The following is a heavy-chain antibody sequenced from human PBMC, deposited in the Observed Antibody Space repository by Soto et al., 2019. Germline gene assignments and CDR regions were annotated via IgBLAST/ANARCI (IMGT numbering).Heavy chain of an antibody. Sequence: QVQLQQWGAGLLKPSETLSLTCAVYGGSFSGYYWSWIRQPPGKGLEWIGEINHSGSTNYNPSLKSRVTVPVDPSKNQFSLKLSSVTAADTAVYYCAREIAGAGTGRRWFDPWGQGTLVTVSS. CDR2: INHSGST. V-gene: IGHV4-34*01. D-gene: IGHD6-19*01. CDR3: AREIAGAGTGRRWFDP. J-gene: IGHJ5*02. CDR1: GGSFSGYY.